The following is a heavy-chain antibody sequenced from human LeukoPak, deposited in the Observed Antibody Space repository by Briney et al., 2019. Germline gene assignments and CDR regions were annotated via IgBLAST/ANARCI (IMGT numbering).Heavy chain of an antibody. CDR2: IIPIFGTA. J-gene: IGHJ6*02. CDR1: GGTFSSYA. D-gene: IGHD3-22*01. Sequence: SVKVSCKACGGTFSSYAISWVRQAPGQGLEWMGGIIPIFGTANYAQKFQGRVTITADESTSTAYMELSSLRSEDTAVYYCARVATMIVVVTHPYYYYGMDVWGQGTTVTVSS. CDR3: ARVATMIVVVTHPYYYYGMDV. V-gene: IGHV1-69*01.